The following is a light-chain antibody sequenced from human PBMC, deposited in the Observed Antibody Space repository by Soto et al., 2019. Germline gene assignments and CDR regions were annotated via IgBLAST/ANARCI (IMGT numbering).Light chain of an antibody. CDR3: HQYGSSPRT. J-gene: IGKJ2*01. Sequence: EIVLTQSPGTLSLSPGERATLSCRASQSVSSSYLAWYQQKPGQAPRLLIYGASSSATGIPDRFSGSGSGTDFTLNISRLETEDFAVYYCHQYGSSPRTFGQGTKLEIK. CDR1: QSVSSSY. CDR2: GAS. V-gene: IGKV3-20*01.